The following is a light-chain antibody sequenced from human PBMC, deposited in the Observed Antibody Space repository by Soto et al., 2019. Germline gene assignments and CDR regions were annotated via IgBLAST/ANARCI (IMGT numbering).Light chain of an antibody. CDR3: QQYNSYPVT. CDR1: QSITSS. CDR2: KAS. J-gene: IGKJ5*01. Sequence: DIQMSQSPSTLSASVGDRVTITYRASQSITSSLAWYQQKPGKAPNLLIYKASSLESGVPSRFSGSGSGTEFTLSISSLQPDDFATYYCQQYNSYPVTFGHGTRLEIK. V-gene: IGKV1-5*03.